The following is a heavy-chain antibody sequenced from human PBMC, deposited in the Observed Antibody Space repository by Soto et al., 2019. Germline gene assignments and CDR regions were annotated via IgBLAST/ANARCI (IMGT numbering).Heavy chain of an antibody. CDR2: ISYDGSNK. CDR1: GFTFSSYG. J-gene: IGHJ4*02. CDR3: AKDGRLLWWSTRPDY. V-gene: IGHV3-30*18. Sequence: QPGGSLRLSCAASGFTFSSYGMHWVRQAPGKGLEWVAVISYDGSNKYYADSVKGRFTISRDNSKNTLYLQMNSLRAEDTAVYYCAKDGRLLWWSTRPDYWGQGTLVTVSS. D-gene: IGHD3-10*01.